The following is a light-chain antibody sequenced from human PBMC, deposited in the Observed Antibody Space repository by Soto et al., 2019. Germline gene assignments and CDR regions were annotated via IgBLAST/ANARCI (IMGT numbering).Light chain of an antibody. CDR2: GAS. Sequence: EVVLKQSPGTLSLSPGERATLSCRASQSVSSSSLAWYQQKPGQAPRLLISGASSRAADIPDRFSGSGSGTDFTLTINRLEPEDFALYFCQQRADWPITFGPGSKVDIK. CDR3: QQRADWPIT. V-gene: IGKV3D-20*02. CDR1: QSVSSSS. J-gene: IGKJ3*01.